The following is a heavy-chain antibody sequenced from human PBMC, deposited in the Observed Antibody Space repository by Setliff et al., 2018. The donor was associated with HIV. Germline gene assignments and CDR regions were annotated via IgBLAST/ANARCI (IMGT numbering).Heavy chain of an antibody. J-gene: IGHJ4*02. Sequence: SETLSLTCAIYGGSFSGNYWSWIRQPPGKGLEWIGEINYSGTTNHNPFLKSRVTIPVDTSKKQFSLKLNSVTAADSAIYYCAATYCRGGGRDCPQMYDYWGQGSLVTVSS. D-gene: IGHD2-15*01. V-gene: IGHV4-34*01. CDR3: AATYCRGGGRDCPQMYDY. CDR1: GGSFSGNY. CDR2: INYSGTT.